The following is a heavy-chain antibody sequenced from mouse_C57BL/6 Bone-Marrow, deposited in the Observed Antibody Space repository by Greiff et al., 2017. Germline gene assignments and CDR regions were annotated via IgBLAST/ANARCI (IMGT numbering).Heavy chain of an antibody. J-gene: IGHJ3*01. D-gene: IGHD2-12*01. CDR2: ISRGSSTI. CDR1: GFTFSDYG. Sequence: EVKLVESGGGLVKPGGSLKLSCAASGFTFSDYGMHWVRQAPEKGLEWVAYISRGSSTIYYAVKVKGRFTISRDNAKNTLFLQMTSLRSEDTAMDYCARRDYNYGGAWCAYWGQGTLVTVSA. V-gene: IGHV5-17*01. CDR3: ARRDYNYGGAWCAY.